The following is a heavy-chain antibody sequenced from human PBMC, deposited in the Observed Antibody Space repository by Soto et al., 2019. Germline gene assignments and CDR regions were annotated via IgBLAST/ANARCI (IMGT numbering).Heavy chain of an antibody. D-gene: IGHD4-17*01. V-gene: IGHV4-30-2*01. Sequence: LQTLSLTWGVSGGSISSGGFSWSWIRQPPGKGLEWIGYIYHSGSTYYNPSLKSRVTISVDRSKNHFSLKLRSVTAAVTAVYDCATFNDYGDFDDWGQGTLVTVSS. J-gene: IGHJ4*02. CDR1: GGSISSGGFS. CDR2: IYHSGST. CDR3: ATFNDYGDFDD.